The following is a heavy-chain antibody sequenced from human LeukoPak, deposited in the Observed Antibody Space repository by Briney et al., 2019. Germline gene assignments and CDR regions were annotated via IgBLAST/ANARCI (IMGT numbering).Heavy chain of an antibody. CDR3: ARSVWGHYYGMDV. J-gene: IGHJ6*02. D-gene: IGHD3-16*01. V-gene: IGHV1-46*01. CDR1: GYTFTIYY. CDR2: INPSGGST. Sequence: ASVKVSCKASGYTFTIYYIHWVRQAPGQGLEWMGIINPSGGSTSYAQKFQGRVTMTRDTSTSTVYMGLSSLRSEDTAVYYCARSVWGHYYGMDVWGQGTTVTVSS.